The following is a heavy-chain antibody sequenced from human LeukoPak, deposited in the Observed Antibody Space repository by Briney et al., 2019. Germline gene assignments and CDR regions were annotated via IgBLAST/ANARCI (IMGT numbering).Heavy chain of an antibody. CDR2: IYYSGST. J-gene: IGHJ4*02. D-gene: IGHD6-19*01. Sequence: PSETLSLTCAVYGVSISSYYWSWVRQPPGKGLEWVWYIYYSGSTNYNPSLKSRVTISVHTPKNQFPLKLRSATAADTAGYYGAGCLGIAVAGGVCDLGGEGTVVSVST. CDR3: AGCLGIAVAGGVCDL. V-gene: IGHV4-59*01. CDR1: GVSISSYY.